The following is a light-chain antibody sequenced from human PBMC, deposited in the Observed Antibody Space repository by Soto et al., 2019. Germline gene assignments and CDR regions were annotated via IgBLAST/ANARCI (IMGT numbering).Light chain of an antibody. V-gene: IGLV2-11*01. CDR3: CSYAGSYTWV. Sequence: ALTQPRSVSGSPGQSVTISCTGTSSDVGGYNYVSWYQQHPGKAPKLMIYDVSKRQSGVPDRFSGSKSGNEASLTISGLQAEDAADYYCCSYAGSYTWVFGGGTKVTVL. CDR2: DVS. J-gene: IGLJ3*02. CDR1: SSDVGGYNY.